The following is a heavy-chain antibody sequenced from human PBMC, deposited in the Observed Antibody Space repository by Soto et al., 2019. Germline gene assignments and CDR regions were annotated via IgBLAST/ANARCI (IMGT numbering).Heavy chain of an antibody. D-gene: IGHD2-2*02. J-gene: IGHJ4*02. V-gene: IGHV4-34*01. CDR1: GGSFSGYY. Sequence: PSETLSLTCAVYGGSFSGYYWSWIRQPPGKGLEWIGEINHSGSTNYNPSLKSRVTISVDTSKNQFSLKLSSVTAADTAVYYCATGLYCSSTSCYTNVARPVYYSDYWGQGTLVTVSS. CDR2: INHSGST. CDR3: ATGLYCSSTSCYTNVARPVYYSDY.